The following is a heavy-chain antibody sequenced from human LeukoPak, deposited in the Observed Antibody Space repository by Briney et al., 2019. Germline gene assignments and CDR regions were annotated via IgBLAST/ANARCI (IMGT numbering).Heavy chain of an antibody. CDR1: GGSLSGYY. V-gene: IGHV4-34*01. CDR2: INHSGST. CDR3: ARVNYDFWSGKYWYFDL. Sequence: SETLSLTCAVYGGSLSGYYWSWIRQPPGKGLEWIGEINHSGSTNYNPSLKSRVTISVDTSKNQFSLKLSSVTAADTAVYYCARVNYDFWSGKYWYFDLWGRGTLVTVSS. J-gene: IGHJ2*01. D-gene: IGHD3-3*01.